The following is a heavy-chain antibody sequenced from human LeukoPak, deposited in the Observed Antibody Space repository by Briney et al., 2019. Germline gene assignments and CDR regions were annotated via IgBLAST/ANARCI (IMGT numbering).Heavy chain of an antibody. CDR1: GFIFSSYG. CDR3: ARAHYYDSSGPDY. D-gene: IGHD3-22*01. J-gene: IGHJ4*02. V-gene: IGHV3-33*01. Sequence: PGRSLRLSCAASGFIFSSYGMHWVRQAPGKGLEWVAVIWYDGSNKYYAESVKGRFTISRDNSKYTLDLQMDSLRAEDTAVYYCARAHYYDSSGPDYWGQGTLVTVSS. CDR2: IWYDGSNK.